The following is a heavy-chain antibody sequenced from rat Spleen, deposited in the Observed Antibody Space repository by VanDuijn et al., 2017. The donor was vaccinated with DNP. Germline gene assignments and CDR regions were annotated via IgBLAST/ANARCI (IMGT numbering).Heavy chain of an antibody. CDR1: GYTFTTYY. D-gene: IGHD1-2*01. Sequence: QVQLQQSGAELAKPGSSVMISCRASGYTFTTYYIGWIKQTTRQGLEYIGYIHTGSGGTNYKEKFKGKATLSVDKSSSTAFMQLSSLTPDDSAVYYCARSGYYSSPPFDYWGQGVMVTVSS. J-gene: IGHJ2*01. V-gene: IGHV1-43*01. CDR3: ARSGYYSSPPFDY. CDR2: IHTGSGGT.